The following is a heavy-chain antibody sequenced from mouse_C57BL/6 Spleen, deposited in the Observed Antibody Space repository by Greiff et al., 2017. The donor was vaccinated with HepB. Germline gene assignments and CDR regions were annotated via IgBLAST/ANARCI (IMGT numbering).Heavy chain of an antibody. Sequence: VQLQQSGAELVKPGASVKLSCTASGFNIKDYYMHWVKQRTEQGLEWIGRIDPEDGETKYAPKLQGKATITADTSSNTAYLQLSSLTSEDTAVYYCARSLFSVSTGFAYWGQGTLVTVSA. CDR3: ARSLFSVSTGFAY. J-gene: IGHJ3*01. D-gene: IGHD2-1*01. CDR2: IDPEDGET. V-gene: IGHV14-2*01. CDR1: GFNIKDYY.